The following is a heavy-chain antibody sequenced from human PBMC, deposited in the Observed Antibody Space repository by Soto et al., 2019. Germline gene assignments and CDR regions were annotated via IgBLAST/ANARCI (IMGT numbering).Heavy chain of an antibody. CDR1: GGTFSSYA. CDR2: IIPYYGTT. Sequence: GASVKVSCKASGGTFSSYAISWGRQAPGQGLEWMGGIIPYYGTTNYAQKFQGRVTMTADESTSTAYMELRSLRSDDTAVYYCARDQDIVVVPAAILGPSDAFDIWGQGTMVTVSS. CDR3: ARDQDIVVVPAAILGPSDAFDI. V-gene: IGHV1-69*13. D-gene: IGHD2-2*01. J-gene: IGHJ3*02.